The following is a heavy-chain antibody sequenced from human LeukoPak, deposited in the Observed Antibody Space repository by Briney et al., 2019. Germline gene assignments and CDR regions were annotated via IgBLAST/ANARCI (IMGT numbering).Heavy chain of an antibody. D-gene: IGHD6-19*01. CDR2: IKSQTDGGTT. J-gene: IGHJ4*02. Sequence: PGGSVRLSCAASGFTLSNAYMGWVRQIPGKGLEWVGRIKSQTDGGTTYFAALVTGRITISRDASKNTLNLQMNSLKTEDTGVYYCTTDRGITVRPLFDSWGQGTLVTVSS. CDR3: TTDRGITVRPLFDS. CDR1: GFTLSNAY. V-gene: IGHV3-15*01.